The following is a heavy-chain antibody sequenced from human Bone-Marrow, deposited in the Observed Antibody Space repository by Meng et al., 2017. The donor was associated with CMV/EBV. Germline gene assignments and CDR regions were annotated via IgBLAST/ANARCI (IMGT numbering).Heavy chain of an antibody. J-gene: IGHJ4*02. CDR3: ARGLDSSGYEDY. CDR1: GFTFSSYE. D-gene: IGHD3-22*01. CDR2: ISSSSSYI. Sequence: GESLKISCAASGFTFSSYEMNWVRQAPGKGLEWVSSISSSSSYIYYADSVKGRFTISRDNAKNSLYLQMNSLRAEDTAVYYCARGLDSSGYEDYWGQGTLVTVSS. V-gene: IGHV3-21*01.